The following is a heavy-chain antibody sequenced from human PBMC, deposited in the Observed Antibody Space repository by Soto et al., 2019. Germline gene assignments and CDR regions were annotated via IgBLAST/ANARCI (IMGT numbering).Heavy chain of an antibody. J-gene: IGHJ4*02. CDR2: INHSGST. V-gene: IGHV4-34*01. CDR3: ARAEDCSGVSCYFYY. Sequence: QVQLQQWGAGLLKPSETLSLTCAVYGGSFSGYYWSWIRQPPGKGLEWIGEINHSGSTNYNPSLKSRVTISVDSSKNQFSLRLSSVTAADTAVYCCARAEDCSGVSCYFYYWGPGNPVTVSS. CDR1: GGSFSGYY. D-gene: IGHD2-15*01.